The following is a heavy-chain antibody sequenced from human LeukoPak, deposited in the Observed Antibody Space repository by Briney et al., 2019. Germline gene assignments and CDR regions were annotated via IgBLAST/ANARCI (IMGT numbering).Heavy chain of an antibody. D-gene: IGHD3-22*01. CDR2: IWYDGSNK. CDR1: GFTFSSYG. J-gene: IGHJ4*02. Sequence: GGSLRLSCAASGFTFSSYGMPWVRQAPGKGLEWVAVIWYDGSNKYYADSVKGRFTISRDNSKNTLYLQMNSLRAEDTAVYYCARALDSSGYYYGYWGQGTLVTVSS. CDR3: ARALDSSGYYYGY. V-gene: IGHV3-33*01.